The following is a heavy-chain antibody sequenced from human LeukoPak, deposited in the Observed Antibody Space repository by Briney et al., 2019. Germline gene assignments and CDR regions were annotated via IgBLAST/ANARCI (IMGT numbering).Heavy chain of an antibody. J-gene: IGHJ4*02. V-gene: IGHV3-23*01. Sequence: PGGSLRLSCAASGFTFTSYGMSWVRQAPGKGLEWVSAITGSGGSTYYADSVKGRFTISRDNSKNTLYLQMNSLRAEDTAVYYCAKDLSPGVYWGQGTLVTVSS. CDR3: AKDLSPGVY. CDR1: GFTFTSYG. CDR2: ITGSGGST.